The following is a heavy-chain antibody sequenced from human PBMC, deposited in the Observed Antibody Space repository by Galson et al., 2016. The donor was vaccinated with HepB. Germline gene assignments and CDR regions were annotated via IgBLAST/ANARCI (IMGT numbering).Heavy chain of an antibody. CDR3: ASAPTLGY. D-gene: IGHD3-16*01. J-gene: IGHJ4*02. Sequence: SLRLSCAASGFTFDNYAMHWVRQAPGKGLEWVSGISWNSGNMGYADSVKGRFTISRDNAKNSLYLQMNSLRAEDTAVYYCASAPTLGYWGQGTLVTVSS. CDR2: ISWNSGNM. CDR1: GFTFDNYA. V-gene: IGHV3-9*01.